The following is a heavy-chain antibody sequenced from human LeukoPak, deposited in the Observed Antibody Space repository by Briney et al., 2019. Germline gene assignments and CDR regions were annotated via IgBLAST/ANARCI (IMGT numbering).Heavy chain of an antibody. CDR2: IKQDESEK. CDR3: ARGGVGGTFDY. D-gene: IGHD1-26*01. CDR1: GFTFSSYW. Sequence: GGSLRLSCAASGFTFSSYWMSWVRQAPGKGLEWVANIKQDESEKYYVDSVKGRFTISRDNAKNSLFLQMNSLRADDTAVYYCARGGVGGTFDYWGQGTLVTVSS. J-gene: IGHJ4*02. V-gene: IGHV3-7*03.